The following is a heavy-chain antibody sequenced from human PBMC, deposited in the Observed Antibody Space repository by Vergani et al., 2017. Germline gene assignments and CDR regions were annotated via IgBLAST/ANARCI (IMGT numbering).Heavy chain of an antibody. Sequence: QVQLVQSGAEVKKPGSSVKVSCKASGGTFSSYAISWVRQAPGQGLEWMGGIIPIFGTANYAQKFQGRVTITADESTSTAYMGLSSLRSEDTAVYYCAGTAACSYYYYYYGMDVWGQGTTVTVSS. D-gene: IGHD2-2*01. J-gene: IGHJ6*02. CDR1: GGTFSSYA. CDR2: IIPIFGTA. V-gene: IGHV1-69*12. CDR3: AGTAACSYYYYYYGMDV.